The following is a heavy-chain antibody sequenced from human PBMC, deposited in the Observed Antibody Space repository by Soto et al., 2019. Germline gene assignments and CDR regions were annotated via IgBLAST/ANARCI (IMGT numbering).Heavy chain of an antibody. Sequence: GGALGPSRSAPWFPLRRLLVHRVRPAPGKGLVWVSRINSDGSSTSYADSVKGRFTISRDNAKNTLYLQMNSLRAEDTAVYYCARVGLYGDYVFDYWGQGTLVTVSS. CDR2: INSDGSST. D-gene: IGHD4-17*01. CDR1: WFPLRRLL. V-gene: IGHV3-74*01. CDR3: ARVGLYGDYVFDY. J-gene: IGHJ4*02.